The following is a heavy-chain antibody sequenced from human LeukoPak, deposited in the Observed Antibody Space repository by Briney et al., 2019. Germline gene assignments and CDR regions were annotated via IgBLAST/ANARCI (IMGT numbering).Heavy chain of an antibody. D-gene: IGHD3-10*01. CDR2: IYYSGST. CDR1: GGSISSYY. J-gene: IGHJ3*02. Sequence: SETLSLTCTVSGGSISSYYWSWIRQPPGKGLEWIGYIYYSGSTNYNPSLKSRVTISVDTSKNQFSLKLSSVTAADTAVYYCARSASGSPTDAFDIWGQGTMVTVSS. V-gene: IGHV4-59*01. CDR3: ARSASGSPTDAFDI.